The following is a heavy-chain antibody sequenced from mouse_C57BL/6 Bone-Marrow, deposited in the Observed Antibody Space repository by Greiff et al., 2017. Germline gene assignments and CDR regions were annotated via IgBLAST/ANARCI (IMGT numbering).Heavy chain of an antibody. V-gene: IGHV1-64*01. Sequence: VQLQQPGAELVKPGASVKLSCKASGYTFTSYWMHWVKQRPGQGLEWIGMIHPNSGSTNYTEKFKSKATLTVDKSYSTAYMQLSSLTSEDSAVYYCAREDYYGSSYDYARDYWGQGTSVTVSS. CDR2: IHPNSGST. J-gene: IGHJ4*01. CDR3: AREDYYGSSYDYARDY. CDR1: GYTFTSYW. D-gene: IGHD1-1*01.